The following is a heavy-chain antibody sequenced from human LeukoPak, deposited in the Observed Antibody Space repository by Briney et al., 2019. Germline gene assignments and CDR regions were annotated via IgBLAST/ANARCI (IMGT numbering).Heavy chain of an antibody. J-gene: IGHJ4*02. CDR3: ARDSSSWSRDFDY. Sequence: ASVKVSCKASGYTFTSYDINWVRQATGQGLEWMGWMNPNSGNTGYAQKFQGRVTMTRDTSTSTVYMELSSLRSEDTAVYYCARDSSSWSRDFDYWGQGTLVTVSS. V-gene: IGHV1-8*01. CDR2: MNPNSGNT. CDR1: GYTFTSYD. D-gene: IGHD6-13*01.